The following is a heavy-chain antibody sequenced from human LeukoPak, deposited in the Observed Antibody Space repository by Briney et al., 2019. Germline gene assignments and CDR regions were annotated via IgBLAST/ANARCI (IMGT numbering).Heavy chain of an antibody. V-gene: IGHV3-30*02. CDR2: MRFDGSLK. CDR3: ATIRSYDSTSSDF. J-gene: IGHJ4*02. Sequence: SGGSLRLSCAVSGFTIGSYGMHWVRQAPGKGLEWVAFMRFDGSLKHYADSVKGRFTISRDNSKNTLYLQLNSLRAEDTAVYYCATIRSYDSTSSDFWGQGTLVTVSS. CDR1: GFTIGSYG. D-gene: IGHD3-22*01.